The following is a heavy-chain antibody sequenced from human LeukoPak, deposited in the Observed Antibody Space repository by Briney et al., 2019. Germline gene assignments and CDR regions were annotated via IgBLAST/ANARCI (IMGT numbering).Heavy chain of an antibody. CDR3: AKAPVTTCRGAYCYPFDY. J-gene: IGHJ4*02. V-gene: IGHV3-23*01. CDR2: FSVSDATT. CDR1: GFTFSSYA. Sequence: GGSLRLSCAASGFTFSSYAMSWVRQAPGKGLEWVSGFSVSDATTYYADSVKGRFTISRDNSKNTLFLQMNRLRPEDAAVYYCAKAPVTTCRGAYCYPFDYWGQGTLVTVSS. D-gene: IGHD2-21*01.